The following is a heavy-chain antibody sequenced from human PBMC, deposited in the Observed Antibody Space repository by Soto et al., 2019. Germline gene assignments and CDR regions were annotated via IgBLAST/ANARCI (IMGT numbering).Heavy chain of an antibody. J-gene: IGHJ6*02. V-gene: IGHV3-48*01. D-gene: IGHD6-25*01. Sequence: EVQLVESGGGLVQPGGSLRLSCAGSGFTFSSYSMNWVRQVSGKGLGWVSYITSGGGTIYYADSVKGRFTISRDNAKNSLYLKMNSLRAEDTAVYYCARVIRGYHMDVWGQGTTVTVSS. CDR3: ARVIRGYHMDV. CDR2: ITSGGGTI. CDR1: GFTFSSYS.